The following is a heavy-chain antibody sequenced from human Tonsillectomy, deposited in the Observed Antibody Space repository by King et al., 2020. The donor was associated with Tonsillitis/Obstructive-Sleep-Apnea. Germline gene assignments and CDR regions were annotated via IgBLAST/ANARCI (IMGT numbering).Heavy chain of an antibody. D-gene: IGHD3-10*01. CDR1: GLTVGGNY. CDR3: ARDQDYGSGSYFHYYHYMDV. CDR2: IISGGST. V-gene: IGHV3-53*01. J-gene: IGHJ6*03. Sequence: VQLVESGGGLIQPGGPLRLSCAASGLTVGGNYMSWFRQPQGKGREWVSVIISGGSTYYADSVKVGFTISRDNSKNTLYLQRNSLRAEDTAVYYCARDQDYGSGSYFHYYHYMDVWGKGTTVTVSS.